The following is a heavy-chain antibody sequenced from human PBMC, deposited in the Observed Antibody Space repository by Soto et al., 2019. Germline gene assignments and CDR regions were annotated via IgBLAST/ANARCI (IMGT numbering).Heavy chain of an antibody. CDR3: ARPANTMVRGVINPFDY. CDR1: GGSISSYY. D-gene: IGHD3-10*01. CDR2: IYYSGST. J-gene: IGHJ4*02. V-gene: IGHV4-59*08. Sequence: SETLSLTCTVSGGSISSYYWSWIRQPPGKGLEWIGYIYYSGSTNYNPSLKSRVTISVDTSKNQFSLKLSSVTAADTAVYYCARPANTMVRGVINPFDYWGQGTLVTVSS.